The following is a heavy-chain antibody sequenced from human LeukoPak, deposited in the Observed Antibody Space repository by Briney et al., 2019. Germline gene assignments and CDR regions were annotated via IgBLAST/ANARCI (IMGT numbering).Heavy chain of an antibody. CDR2: IYTSGST. D-gene: IGHD2-2*01. Sequence: SETLSLTCTVSGGSISSYYWSWIRQPAGKGLEWIGRIYTSGSTNYNPSLKSRVTISVDTSKNQFSLKLSSVTAADTAVFYCARHEALKMPTYWGQGTLVTVSS. V-gene: IGHV4-4*07. CDR3: ARHEALKMPTY. CDR1: GGSISSYY. J-gene: IGHJ4*02.